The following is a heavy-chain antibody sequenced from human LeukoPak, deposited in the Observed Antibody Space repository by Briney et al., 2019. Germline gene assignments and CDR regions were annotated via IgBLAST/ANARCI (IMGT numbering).Heavy chain of an antibody. V-gene: IGHV3-74*01. J-gene: IGHJ4*02. CDR2: INSDGSST. Sequence: PGGSLRLSCAASGFTFSSYWMHWVRQAPGKGLVWVSRINSDGSSTSYADSVKGRFTISRDNAKNTLYLQMNSLRAEDTAVYYCAREGKSYYGSGSYRYYFDYWGQGTLVTVSS. CDR1: GFTFSSYW. D-gene: IGHD3-10*01. CDR3: AREGKSYYGSGSYRYYFDY.